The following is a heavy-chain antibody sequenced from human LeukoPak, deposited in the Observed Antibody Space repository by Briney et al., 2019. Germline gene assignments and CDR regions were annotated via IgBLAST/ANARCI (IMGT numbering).Heavy chain of an antibody. J-gene: IGHJ4*02. D-gene: IGHD1-1*01. CDR2: IIPIFGTA. CDR3: ARDPPNWNDPNYFDY. V-gene: IGHV1-69*06. Sequence: GSSVKVSCKASGGTFSSYAISWVRQAPGQGLEWMGGIIPIFGTANYAQKFQGRVTITADKSTSTAYMELSSLRSEDTAVYYCARDPPNWNDPNYFDYWGQGTLVTVSP. CDR1: GGTFSSYA.